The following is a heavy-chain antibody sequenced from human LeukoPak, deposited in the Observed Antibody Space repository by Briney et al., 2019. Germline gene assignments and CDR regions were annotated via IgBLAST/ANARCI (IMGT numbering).Heavy chain of an antibody. J-gene: IGHJ5*02. V-gene: IGHV4-4*07. Sequence: SETLSLTCTVSGGSISSYYWSWIRQPAGKGLEWIGRIYTSGSTNYNPSLKSRVTISVDTSKNQFFLQLSSVTAADTAVYYCARHIWFGELLTKTSNWFDPWGQGTLVTVSS. CDR3: ARHIWFGELLTKTSNWFDP. D-gene: IGHD3-10*01. CDR1: GGSISSYY. CDR2: IYTSGST.